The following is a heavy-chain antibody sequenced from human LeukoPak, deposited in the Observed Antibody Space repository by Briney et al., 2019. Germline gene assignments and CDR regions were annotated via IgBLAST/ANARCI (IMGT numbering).Heavy chain of an antibody. CDR1: GGSISSSSYY. CDR2: IYYSGST. J-gene: IGHJ6*03. V-gene: IGHV4-39*01. D-gene: IGHD6-13*01. CDR3: ARRGPSSSWYMDV. Sequence: ETLSLTCTVSGGSISSSSYYWGWIRQPPGKGLEWIGSIYYSGSTYYNPSLKSRVTISVDTSKNQFSLKLSSVTAADTAVYYCARRGPSSSWYMDVWGKGTTVTVSS.